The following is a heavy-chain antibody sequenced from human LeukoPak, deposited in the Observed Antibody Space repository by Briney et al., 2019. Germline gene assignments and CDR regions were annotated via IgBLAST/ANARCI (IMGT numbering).Heavy chain of an antibody. CDR3: AREGHYYGSGSYYPLDY. V-gene: IGHV3-21*01. J-gene: IGHJ4*02. D-gene: IGHD3-10*01. CDR2: IISSSSYI. CDR1: GFTFSSYS. Sequence: GGSLRLSCAASGFTFSSYSMNWVRQAPGKGLEWVSSIISSSSYIYYADSVKGRFTISRDNAKNSLYLQMNSLRAEDTAVYYCAREGHYYGSGSYYPLDYWGQGTLVTVSS.